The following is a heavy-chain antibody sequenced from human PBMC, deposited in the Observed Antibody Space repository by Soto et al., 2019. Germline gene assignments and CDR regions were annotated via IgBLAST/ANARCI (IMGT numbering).Heavy chain of an antibody. CDR2: IYYDGNT. CDR1: GNSISSNSHY. D-gene: IGHD6-13*01. CDR3: ARGRVSWNYYYYYGMDV. Sequence: AETLSLTCTVSGNSISSNSHYWGCIRQPPGTGLESIANIYYDGNTYYNPSLKSRVTISVDTSKNQFSLKLSSVTAADTAVYYGARGRVSWNYYYYYGMDVWGQGTTVA. J-gene: IGHJ6*02. V-gene: IGHV4-39*07.